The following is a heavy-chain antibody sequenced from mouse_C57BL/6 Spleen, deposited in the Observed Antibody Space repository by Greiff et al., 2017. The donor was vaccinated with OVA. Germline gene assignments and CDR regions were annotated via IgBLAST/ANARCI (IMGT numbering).Heavy chain of an antibody. CDR1: GYTFTSYG. J-gene: IGHJ2*01. CDR2: IYPRSGNT. Sequence: QVQLQQSGAELERPGASVKLSCKASGYTFTSYGISWVKQRTGQGLEWIGEIYPRSGNTYYNEKFKGKATLTADKSSSTAYMELRSLTSEDSAVYFCAREDYDYFYYFDYWGQGTTLTVSS. D-gene: IGHD2-4*01. CDR3: AREDYDYFYYFDY. V-gene: IGHV1-81*01.